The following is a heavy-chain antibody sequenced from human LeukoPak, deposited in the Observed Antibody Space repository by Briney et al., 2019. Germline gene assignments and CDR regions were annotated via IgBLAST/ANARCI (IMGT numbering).Heavy chain of an antibody. J-gene: IGHJ4*02. CDR1: GGSLSSGDYY. CDR3: ARVHVVRGVIIN. V-gene: IGHV4-30-4*01. CDR2: IYYSGGT. Sequence: SETLSLTCTVSGGSLSSGDYYWSWFRQPPGKGLEWIGYIYYSGGTYYNPSLKSRITISVDTSKNQFSLKLSSVTAADTAVYYCARVHVVRGVIINWGQGTLVTVSS. D-gene: IGHD3-10*01.